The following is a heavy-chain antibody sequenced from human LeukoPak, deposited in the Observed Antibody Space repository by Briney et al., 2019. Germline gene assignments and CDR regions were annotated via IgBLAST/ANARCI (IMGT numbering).Heavy chain of an antibody. CDR2: IYPGDSDI. CDR1: GYRFSSYW. CDR3: ARQEYCSGGSCYTWFDP. Sequence: GESLKISCQDSGYRFSSYWIAWVRQLPGKGLEYIGIIYPGDSDIRYSPSFQGQVTISADKSISTAYLQWSSLKASDTAMYYCARQEYCSGGSCYTWFDPWGQGTLVTVSS. J-gene: IGHJ5*02. V-gene: IGHV5-51*01. D-gene: IGHD2-15*01.